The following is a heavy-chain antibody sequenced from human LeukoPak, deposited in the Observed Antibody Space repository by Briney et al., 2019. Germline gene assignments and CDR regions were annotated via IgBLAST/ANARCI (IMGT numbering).Heavy chain of an antibody. D-gene: IGHD3-3*01. Sequence: SEALSLTCTVSGGSISSHYWTWIRQRAGKGLEWIGRINTSGNTKYNPSLKSRVTMSVDTSKNQFSLKLTSVTAADTAVYYCARIVPLSITIYGTNWFDPWGQGTLVTVSS. J-gene: IGHJ5*02. V-gene: IGHV4-4*07. CDR1: GGSISSHY. CDR2: INTSGNT. CDR3: ARIVPLSITIYGTNWFDP.